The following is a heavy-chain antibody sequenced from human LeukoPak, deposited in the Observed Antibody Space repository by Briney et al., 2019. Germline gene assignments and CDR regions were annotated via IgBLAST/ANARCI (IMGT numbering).Heavy chain of an antibody. CDR1: GFTFSSYG. V-gene: IGHV3-30*03. D-gene: IGHD6-13*01. CDR3: VAAAGFDY. J-gene: IGHJ4*02. Sequence: GGSLRLSCAASGFTFSSYGMHWVRQAPGKGLEWVAVISYDGSNKYYADSVKGRFTISRDNSKNTLYLQMNSLRADDTAVYYCVAAAGFDYWGQGTLVTVSS. CDR2: ISYDGSNK.